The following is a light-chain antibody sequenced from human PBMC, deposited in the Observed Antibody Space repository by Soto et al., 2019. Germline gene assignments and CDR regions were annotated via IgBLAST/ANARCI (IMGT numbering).Light chain of an antibody. CDR1: QYIHNY. CDR2: EAA. Sequence: DIQMTQSPSTLSASVGDRVTITCRASQYIHNYLAWYQQKPGEAPKLLIYEAANLQSGVPPRFSGYGTGTEFTLTISSLQPDAFATYYCQQSNNYPWTFGQGTRVEI. V-gene: IGKV1-5*03. CDR3: QQSNNYPWT. J-gene: IGKJ1*01.